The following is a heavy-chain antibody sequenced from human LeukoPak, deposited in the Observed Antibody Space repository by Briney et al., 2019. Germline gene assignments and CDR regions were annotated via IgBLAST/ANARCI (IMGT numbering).Heavy chain of an antibody. D-gene: IGHD1-7*01. CDR3: TRSHWNYDNWFDP. V-gene: IGHV6-1*01. J-gene: IGHJ5*02. Sequence: SQTLSLTCAISGDSVSGNSAAWNWIRQSPSRGLEWLGRAYYRSKWYKDYAVSVKSRITINPDTSKNQFSLQLNAVTPEDTAVYYCTRSHWNYDNWFDPWGQGTLVTVSS. CDR1: GDSVSGNSAA. CDR2: AYYRSKWYK.